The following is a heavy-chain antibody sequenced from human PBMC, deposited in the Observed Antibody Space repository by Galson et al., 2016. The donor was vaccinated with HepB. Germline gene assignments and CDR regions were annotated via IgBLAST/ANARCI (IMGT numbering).Heavy chain of an antibody. CDR3: ARGYCWLIAMAGWYFDL. Sequence: ETLSLTCAVSGGSLSGSRSTYYWTWIRQAPGKGLEWIGDINHSGRTNYNPSLKSRVAISVDTSKKEFSLILTSVTAADTATYCCARGYCWLIAMAGWYFDLWGRGTLVTVSS. D-gene: IGHD6-19*01. V-gene: IGHV4-34*01. CDR1: GGSLSGSRSTYY. J-gene: IGHJ2*01. CDR2: INHSGRT.